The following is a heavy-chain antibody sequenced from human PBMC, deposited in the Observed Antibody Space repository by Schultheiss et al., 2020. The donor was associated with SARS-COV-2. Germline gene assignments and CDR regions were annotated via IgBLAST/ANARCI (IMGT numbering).Heavy chain of an antibody. D-gene: IGHD3-16*02. CDR1: GFNFSSYE. CDR2: ISSSGSSGSTI. J-gene: IGHJ4*02. Sequence: GGSLRLSCAASGFNFSSYEMNWVRQAPGKGLEWVSYISSSGSSGSTIYYADSVKGRFTISRDNAKNSLYLQMNSLRTEDTAVYYCARGRIVFDSWGQGTLVTVSS. CDR3: ARGRIVFDS. V-gene: IGHV3-48*03.